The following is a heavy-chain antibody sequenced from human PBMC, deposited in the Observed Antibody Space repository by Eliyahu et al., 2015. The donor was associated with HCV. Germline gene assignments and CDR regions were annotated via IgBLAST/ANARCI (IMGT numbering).Heavy chain of an antibody. CDR1: GFTFRSYW. D-gene: IGHD6-13*01. Sequence: EVQLVESGGGLVQPGGSLRLSCAASGFTFRSYWMHWVRQAPGKGLAWVSHINSDGTSTTYADSVKGRFTISRDNAKNTLYLQMNSLRAEDTAVYYCAGSIAATAPFDYWGQGTLVTVSS. CDR3: AGSIAATAPFDY. J-gene: IGHJ4*02. V-gene: IGHV3-74*01. CDR2: INSDGTST.